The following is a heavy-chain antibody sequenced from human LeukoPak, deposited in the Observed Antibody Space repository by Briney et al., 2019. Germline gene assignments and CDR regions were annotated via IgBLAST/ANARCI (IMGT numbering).Heavy chain of an antibody. CDR1: GFTFRSYA. J-gene: IGHJ4*02. CDR3: ARDWYHAIDY. Sequence: GGSLRLSCAASGFTFRSYAMHWVRQAPGKGLEWEAAISYDGSNKKYADSVKGRFTISRDNAKNTLYLQMHSLRADDTAVYYCARDWYHAIDYWGQGTLVTVSS. CDR2: ISYDGSNK. D-gene: IGHD2-2*01. V-gene: IGHV3-30*04.